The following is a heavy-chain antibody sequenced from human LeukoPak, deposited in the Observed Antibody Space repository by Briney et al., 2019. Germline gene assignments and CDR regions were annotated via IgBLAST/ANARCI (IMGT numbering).Heavy chain of an antibody. Sequence: GASVKVSCKVSGYILTELSMHWVRQATGQGLEWMGWMNPNSGNTGYAQKFQGRVTITRNTSISTAYMELSSLRSEDTAVYYCARGLTPTQLWSGYFPFYYYYYYMDVWGKGTTVTVSS. CDR1: GYILTELS. V-gene: IGHV1-8*03. J-gene: IGHJ6*03. D-gene: IGHD3-3*01. CDR3: ARGLTPTQLWSGYFPFYYYYYYMDV. CDR2: MNPNSGNT.